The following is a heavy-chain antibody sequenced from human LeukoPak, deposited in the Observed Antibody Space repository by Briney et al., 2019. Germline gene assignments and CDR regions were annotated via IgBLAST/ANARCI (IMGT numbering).Heavy chain of an antibody. CDR1: GFTFSTYD. J-gene: IGHJ4*02. V-gene: IGHV3-23*01. Sequence: PGGSLRLSCAASGFTFSTYDMSWVRQAPGKGLEWVSAISGSGGTTYYADSVKGRFTISRDNSKNTLYLQMNSLRAEDTAVYYCARDRYDYVWGSYRYGLSPHLDYWGQGTLVTVSS. D-gene: IGHD3-16*02. CDR3: ARDRYDYVWGSYRYGLSPHLDY. CDR2: ISGSGGTT.